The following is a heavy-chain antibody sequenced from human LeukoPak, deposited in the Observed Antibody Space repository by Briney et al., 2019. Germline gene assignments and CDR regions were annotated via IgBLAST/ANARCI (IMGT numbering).Heavy chain of an antibody. CDR1: GGSISSYY. Sequence: KSSETLSLTCTVSGGSISSYYWSWIRQPPGKGLEWIGYIYYSGSTNYNPSLKSRVTISVDTSKNQFSLKLSSVTAADTAVYYCASDRGGATGSFDYWGQGTLVTVSS. V-gene: IGHV4-59*01. CDR3: ASDRGGATGSFDY. CDR2: IYYSGST. D-gene: IGHD1-26*01. J-gene: IGHJ4*02.